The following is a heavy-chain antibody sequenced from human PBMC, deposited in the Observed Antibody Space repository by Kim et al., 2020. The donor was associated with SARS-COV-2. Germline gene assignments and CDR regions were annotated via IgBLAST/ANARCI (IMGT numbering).Heavy chain of an antibody. CDR3: ARSNPSSSSGGWDY. CDR1: GGSFSGYY. J-gene: IGHJ4*02. Sequence: SETLSLTCAVYGGSFSGYYWSWIRQPPGKGLEWIGEINHSGSTNYNPSLKSRVTISVDTSKNQFSLKLSSVTAADTAVYYCARSNPSSSSGGWDYWGQGTLVTVSS. V-gene: IGHV4-34*01. CDR2: INHSGST. D-gene: IGHD6-6*01.